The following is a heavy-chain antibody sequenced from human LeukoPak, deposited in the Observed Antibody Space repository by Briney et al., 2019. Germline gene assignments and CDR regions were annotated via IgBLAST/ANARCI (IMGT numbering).Heavy chain of an antibody. J-gene: IGHJ6*03. Sequence: GESLKISCQASGYNFANYWIAWVRQMPGKGLEWMGIIYPDNSHTKYSPSIQGQVTISADRSSNTAYLQWRSLKASDTAMYYCARAGRNYVGYNYKMDVWGKGTAVTVSS. V-gene: IGHV5-51*01. CDR3: ARAGRNYVGYNYKMDV. CDR1: GYNFANYW. CDR2: IYPDNSHT. D-gene: IGHD3-10*01.